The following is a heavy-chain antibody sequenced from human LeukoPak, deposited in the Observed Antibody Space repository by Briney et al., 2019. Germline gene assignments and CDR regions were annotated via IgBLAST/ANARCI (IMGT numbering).Heavy chain of an antibody. Sequence: GGSLRLSCAASGFTFSDYAMSWVRQAPGKGLEWVANIKQDGSEKYYVDSVKGRFTISRDNAKNSLYLQMNSLRAEDTAVYYCAREGDGYNSYYFDYWGQGTLVTVSS. CDR1: GFTFSDYA. J-gene: IGHJ4*02. CDR2: IKQDGSEK. D-gene: IGHD5-24*01. CDR3: AREGDGYNSYYFDY. V-gene: IGHV3-7*03.